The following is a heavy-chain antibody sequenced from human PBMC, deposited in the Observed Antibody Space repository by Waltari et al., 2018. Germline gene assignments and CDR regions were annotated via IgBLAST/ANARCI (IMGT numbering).Heavy chain of an antibody. D-gene: IGHD5-12*01. J-gene: IGHJ4*02. Sequence: QVQLVQSGAEVKKPGSSVKVSCKASGGTFSSYAISWVRQAPGQGLEWMGRIIPIFGTANYAQKFQGRVTITADKSTSTAYMELSSLRSEDTTVYYCARDRPDGYLSDYFDYWGQGTLVTVSS. V-gene: IGHV1-69*08. CDR3: ARDRPDGYLSDYFDY. CDR2: IIPIFGTA. CDR1: GGTFSSYA.